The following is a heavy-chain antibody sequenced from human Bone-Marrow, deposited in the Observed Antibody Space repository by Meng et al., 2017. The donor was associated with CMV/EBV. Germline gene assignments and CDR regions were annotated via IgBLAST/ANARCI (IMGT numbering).Heavy chain of an antibody. J-gene: IGHJ4*02. V-gene: IGHV3-30*04. CDR1: GFAFGSYA. Sequence: GEYLKISCEASGFAFGSYAMHWVRQPPGKGLEWVASISFDGNDDYYADSLMGRFTVTRDNPKNRMYLQMDSLRTEDTAVYYCARSGGSLTGALPPDYWGQGTLVTVSS. CDR2: ISFDGNDD. CDR3: ARSGGSLTGALPPDY. D-gene: IGHD3-9*01.